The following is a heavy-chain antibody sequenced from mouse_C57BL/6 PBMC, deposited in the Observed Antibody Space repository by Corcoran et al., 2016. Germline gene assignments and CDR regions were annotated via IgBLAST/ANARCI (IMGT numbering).Heavy chain of an antibody. CDR2: INTYSGVP. D-gene: IGHD1-1*01. V-gene: IGHV9-3*01. CDR1: GYTFTTYG. J-gene: IGHJ2*01. Sequence: QIQLVQSGPELKKPGETVKISCKASGYTFTTYGMSWVKQAPGKGLKWMGWINTYSGVPTYADDFKGRFAFSLETSASTAYLQINNLKNEDTATYFCARLVLRAFFDYWGQGTTLTVSS. CDR3: ARLVLRAFFDY.